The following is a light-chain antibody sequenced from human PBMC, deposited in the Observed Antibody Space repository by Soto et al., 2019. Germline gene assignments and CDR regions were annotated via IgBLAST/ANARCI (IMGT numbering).Light chain of an antibody. V-gene: IGLV2-14*01. CDR2: DVS. CDR3: NSYTSSSSYV. J-gene: IGLJ1*01. Sequence: QSALTQPASVSGSPGQSITISCTGTSSDVGAYNYVSWYQQYPGKAPKLMIYDVSYRPSGVSNRFSGSKSGNTASLTISGLQADDEADYYCNSYTSSSSYVFGTGTKVTVL. CDR1: SSDVGAYNY.